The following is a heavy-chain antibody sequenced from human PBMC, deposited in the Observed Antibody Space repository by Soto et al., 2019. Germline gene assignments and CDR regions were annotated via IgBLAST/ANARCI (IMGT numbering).Heavy chain of an antibody. V-gene: IGHV1-69*01. J-gene: IGHJ6*02. D-gene: IGHD5-18*01. CDR3: ARDTGGYSYGYVFGMDV. CDR2: IIPIFGTA. Sequence: GLEWMGGIIPIFGTANYAQKFQGRVTITADESTSTAYMELSSLRSEDTAVYYCARDTGGYSYGYVFGMDVWGQGTTVTVSS.